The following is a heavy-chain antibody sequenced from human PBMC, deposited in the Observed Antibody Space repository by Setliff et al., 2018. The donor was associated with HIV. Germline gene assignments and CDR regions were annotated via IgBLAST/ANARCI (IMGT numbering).Heavy chain of an antibody. CDR3: ARDSPLSHFDY. J-gene: IGHJ4*02. Sequence: GGSLRLSCAASGFTFSSYSMNWVRQAPGKGLEWISYISGSSGHINYADSVKGRFTISRDNYKNTLYLQMNSLRPEDTAVYYCARDSPLSHFDYWGQGILVTVSS. CDR2: ISGSSGHI. V-gene: IGHV3-21*05. CDR1: GFTFSSYS.